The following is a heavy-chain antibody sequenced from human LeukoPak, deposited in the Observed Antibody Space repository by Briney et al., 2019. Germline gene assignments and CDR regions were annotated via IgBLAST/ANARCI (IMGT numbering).Heavy chain of an antibody. V-gene: IGHV3-53*01. Sequence: PGGSLRLSCAASGFTVSSNYMSWVRQAPGKGLEWVSVIYSGGSTYYADSVKGRFTISRDNSKNTLYLQMNSLRAEDTAVYYCARVRQEVSQYPGGYCSSTSCYAPYYYYMDVWGKGTTVTVSS. J-gene: IGHJ6*03. CDR3: ARVRQEVSQYPGGYCSSTSCYAPYYYYMDV. D-gene: IGHD2-2*03. CDR2: IYSGGST. CDR1: GFTVSSNY.